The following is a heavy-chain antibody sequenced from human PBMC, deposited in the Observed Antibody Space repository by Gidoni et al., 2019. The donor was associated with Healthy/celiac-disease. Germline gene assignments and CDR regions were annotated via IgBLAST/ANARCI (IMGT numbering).Heavy chain of an antibody. J-gene: IGHJ4*02. V-gene: IGHV3-33*01. CDR3: ARGVGATLDY. CDR2: IWYDGSNK. Sequence: QVQLVESGGGVVQPGRSLRLSCAASGFTFSSYGMHWVRQAPGKGLGWVAVIWYDGSNKYYADSVKGRFTISRDNSKNTLYLQMNSLRAEDTAVYYCARGVGATLDYWGQGTLVTVSS. D-gene: IGHD1-26*01. CDR1: GFTFSSYG.